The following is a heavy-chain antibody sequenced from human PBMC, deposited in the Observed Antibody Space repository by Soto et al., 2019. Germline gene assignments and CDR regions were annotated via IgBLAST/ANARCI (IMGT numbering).Heavy chain of an antibody. CDR3: ARGEWELRS. V-gene: IGHV4-59*01. D-gene: IGHD1-26*01. J-gene: IGHJ5*02. CDR1: GGSISSYY. Sequence: GPGPLFASETLSLTCTVSGGSISSYYWSWIRQPPGKGLEWIGYIYYSGSTNYNPSLKSRVTISVDTSKNQFSLKLSSVTAADTAVYYCARGEWELRSWGQGTLVTVSS. CDR2: IYYSGST.